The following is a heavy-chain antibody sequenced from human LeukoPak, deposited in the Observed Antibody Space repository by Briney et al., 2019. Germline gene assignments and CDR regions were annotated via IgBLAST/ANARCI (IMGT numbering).Heavy chain of an antibody. D-gene: IGHD5-24*01. J-gene: IGHJ5*02. V-gene: IGHV4-59*08. CDR3: ARRGVEMAAIRPDNWFDP. CDR1: GGSISNHY. CDR2: IHYSGGT. Sequence: PSETLSLTCTVSGGSISNHYWGWIRQPPGKGLEWIGYIHYSGGTKYNPSLKSRVTVSADTSNNQISLKVSSVTAADTAVYYCARRGVEMAAIRPDNWFDPWGPGTLVTVSS.